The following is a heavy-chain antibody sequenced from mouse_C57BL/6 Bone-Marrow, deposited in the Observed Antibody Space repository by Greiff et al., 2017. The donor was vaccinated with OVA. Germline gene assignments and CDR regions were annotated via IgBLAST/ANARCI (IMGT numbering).Heavy chain of an antibody. Sequence: EVKLMESGGGLVKPGGSLKLSCAASGFTFSDYGMHWVRQAPEKGLEWVAYISSGSSTIYYADTVKGRFTISRDNAKNTLFLQMTSLRSEDTAMYYCARGTTVVAGGGYYFDYWGQGTTLTVSS. CDR2: ISSGSSTI. V-gene: IGHV5-17*01. D-gene: IGHD1-1*01. CDR3: ARGTTVVAGGGYYFDY. CDR1: GFTFSDYG. J-gene: IGHJ2*01.